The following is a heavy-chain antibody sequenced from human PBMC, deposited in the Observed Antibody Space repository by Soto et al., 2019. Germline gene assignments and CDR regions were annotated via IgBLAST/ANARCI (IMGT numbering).Heavy chain of an antibody. CDR3: AREDPKEAYYYYGMDV. CDR2: IWHDGSNK. CDR1: GFTFSSYG. J-gene: IGHJ6*02. V-gene: IGHV3-33*01. Sequence: GGSLRLSCAASGFTFSSYGMHWVRQAPGKGLEWVAVIWHDGSNKYYADSVKGRFTISRDNSKNTLYLQMNSLRAEDTAVYYCAREDPKEAYYYYGMDVWGQGTTVTVSS.